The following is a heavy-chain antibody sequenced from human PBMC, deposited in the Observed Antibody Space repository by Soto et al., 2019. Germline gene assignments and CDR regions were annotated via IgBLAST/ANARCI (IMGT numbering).Heavy chain of an antibody. Sequence: GASVKVSCKASGYTFTSYGISWVRQAPGQGLEWMGIINPSGGSTSYAQKFQGRVTMTRDTSTSTVYMELSSLRSEDTAVYYCARVFEPGGYYSEGWFDPWGQGTLVNVSS. V-gene: IGHV1-46*01. CDR2: INPSGGST. J-gene: IGHJ5*02. CDR3: ARVFEPGGYYSEGWFDP. D-gene: IGHD3-3*01. CDR1: GYTFTSYG.